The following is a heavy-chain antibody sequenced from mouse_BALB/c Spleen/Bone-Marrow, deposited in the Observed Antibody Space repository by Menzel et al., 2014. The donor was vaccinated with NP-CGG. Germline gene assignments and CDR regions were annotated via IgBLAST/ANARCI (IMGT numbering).Heavy chain of an antibody. CDR3: ALYYGYDVGY. V-gene: IGHV14-3*02. CDR2: IDPANGNT. J-gene: IGHJ2*01. Sequence: VLLQQSGAELVKPGASVKLSCTASGFNIKDTYMHWVKQRPEQGLEWIGRIDPANGNTKYDPKFQGKATITADTSSNTAYLQLSSLTSEDTAVYYCALYYGYDVGYWGQGTTLTVSS. D-gene: IGHD2-2*01. CDR1: GFNIKDTY.